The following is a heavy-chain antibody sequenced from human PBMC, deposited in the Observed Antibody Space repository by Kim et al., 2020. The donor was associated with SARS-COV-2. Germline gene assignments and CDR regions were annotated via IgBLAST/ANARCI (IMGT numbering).Heavy chain of an antibody. V-gene: IGHV1-69*01. Sequence: TTKYAQKVQGRVTITADESTSPAYMELSSLRSEDTAVYYCARASGYSYGTNWGQGTLVTVSS. CDR3: ARASGYSYGTN. D-gene: IGHD5-18*01. J-gene: IGHJ4*02. CDR2: TT.